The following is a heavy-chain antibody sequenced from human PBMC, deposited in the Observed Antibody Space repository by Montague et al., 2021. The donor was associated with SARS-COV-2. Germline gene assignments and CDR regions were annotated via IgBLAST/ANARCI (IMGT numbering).Heavy chain of an antibody. CDR1: GDSVAGDEAT. CDR3: ARTTTRMLYPENAFDI. Sequence: CAISGDSVAGDEATWRWIKQTPSLDLGWLGGTYYRSKWYHDYAISLKSRITINPDTSKNQFSLQLSSVAPEDTAVFYCARTTTRMLYPENAFDIWGQGTMVTVSS. CDR2: TYYRSKWYH. J-gene: IGHJ3*02. D-gene: IGHD2-15*01. V-gene: IGHV6-1*01.